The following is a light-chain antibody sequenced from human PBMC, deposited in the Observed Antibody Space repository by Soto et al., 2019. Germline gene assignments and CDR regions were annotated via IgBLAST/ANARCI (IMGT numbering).Light chain of an antibody. V-gene: IGLV3-21*04. CDR1: NIGRKS. Sequence: SYELTQPPSVSVAPGKTARITCGGNNIGRKSVHWYQQKPGQAPVLVIYYDNDRPSGIPERFSCSNSGNTATLTLSRVVAGDEADYYCQVWDSSSDHVVFGGGTKLTVL. CDR2: YDN. J-gene: IGLJ2*01. CDR3: QVWDSSSDHVV.